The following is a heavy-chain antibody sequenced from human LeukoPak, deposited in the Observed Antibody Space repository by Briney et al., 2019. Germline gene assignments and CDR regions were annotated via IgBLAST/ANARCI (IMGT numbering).Heavy chain of an antibody. CDR1: GGSISCNF. J-gene: IGHJ2*01. CDR2: VSDSGHT. Sequence: SETLSLTCTVSGGSISCNFWSWIRQPPGKGLEWIGYVSDSGHTYINPSLTSRVSVSRDSSMNQISLRLTSVTAADTAVYFYARHSPSPDYGDDVFGYWYFDLWGRGTLVIVSS. V-gene: IGHV4-59*08. CDR3: ARHSPSPDYGDDVFGYWYFDL. D-gene: IGHD4-17*01.